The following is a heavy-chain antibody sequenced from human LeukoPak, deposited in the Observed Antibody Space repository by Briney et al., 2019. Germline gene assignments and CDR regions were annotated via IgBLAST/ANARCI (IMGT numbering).Heavy chain of an antibody. Sequence: TSETLSLTCTVSGGSISSNSYYWGWIRQSPGKGLKWIGTIYYSGSTYYNPSLKSRVTISVDTSKNQFSLKLSSVTAADTAVYYCASQYSSGWPLDYWGQGTLVTVSS. V-gene: IGHV4-39*01. J-gene: IGHJ4*02. CDR2: IYYSGST. D-gene: IGHD6-19*01. CDR1: GGSISSNSYY. CDR3: ASQYSSGWPLDY.